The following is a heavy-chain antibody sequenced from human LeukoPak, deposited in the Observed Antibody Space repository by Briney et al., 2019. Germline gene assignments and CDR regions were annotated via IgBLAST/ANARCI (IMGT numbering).Heavy chain of an antibody. V-gene: IGHV1-8*01. D-gene: IGHD6-13*01. CDR3: ARVAAAGFLSDY. CDR2: MNPNSGNT. Sequence: ASVKVSCKASGYTFTSHDINWVRQATGQGLEWMGWMNPNSGNTGYAQKFQGRVTMTRNTSISTAYMELSSLRSEDTAVYYCARVAAAGFLSDYWGQGTLVTVSS. CDR1: GYTFTSHD. J-gene: IGHJ4*02.